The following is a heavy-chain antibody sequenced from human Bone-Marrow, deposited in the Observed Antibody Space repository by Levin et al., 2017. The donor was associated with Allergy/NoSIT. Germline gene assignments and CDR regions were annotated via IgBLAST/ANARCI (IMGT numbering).Heavy chain of an antibody. D-gene: IGHD2-21*01. J-gene: IGHJ3*02. CDR2: ISSSSSYI. Sequence: SCAASGFTFSSYSMNWVRQAPGKGLEWVSSISSSSSYIYYADSVKGRFTISRDNAKNSLYLQMNSLRAEDTAVYYCARVGSHIVVVIAHDAFDIWGQGTMVTVSS. CDR1: GFTFSSYS. V-gene: IGHV3-21*01. CDR3: ARVGSHIVVVIAHDAFDI.